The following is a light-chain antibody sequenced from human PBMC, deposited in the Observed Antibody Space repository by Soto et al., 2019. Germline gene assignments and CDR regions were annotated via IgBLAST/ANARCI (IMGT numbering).Light chain of an antibody. CDR1: EPVNSN. J-gene: IGKJ1*01. V-gene: IGKV3-15*01. Sequence: ELVMTQYPAPLSVPPGEIATLSCRASEPVNSNVAWWYQQKPGQTPRLLIFGAYTRASGIPDRFSGSVSGTEFTLTISSLQSEDFAGYYCQQYYDWTSFGQGTKVE. CDR3: QQYYDWTS. CDR2: GAY.